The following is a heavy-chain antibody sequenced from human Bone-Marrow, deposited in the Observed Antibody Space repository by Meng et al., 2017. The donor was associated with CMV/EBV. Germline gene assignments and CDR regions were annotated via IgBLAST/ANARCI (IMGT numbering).Heavy chain of an antibody. D-gene: IGHD2-15*01. CDR2: ISSSGSTI. Sequence: GGSLRLTCAASGFPFSDYYMSWIRQAPGKGLEWVSYISSSGSTIYYADSVKGRFTISRDNAKNSLYLQMKSLRADDTAVYYWARARDYSRYYYYYYGMDVWGQGTTVTVSS. CDR1: GFPFSDYY. CDR3: ARARDYSRYYYYYYGMDV. V-gene: IGHV3-11*04. J-gene: IGHJ6*02.